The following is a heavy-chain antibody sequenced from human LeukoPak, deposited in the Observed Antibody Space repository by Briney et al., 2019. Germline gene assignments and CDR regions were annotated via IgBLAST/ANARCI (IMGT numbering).Heavy chain of an antibody. D-gene: IGHD1-7*01. V-gene: IGHV3-21*04. CDR3: AKRLPGTTPFDY. CDR2: ISSSSSYI. Sequence: PGGSLRLSCAASGFTFSSYSMNWVRQAPGKGLEWVSSISSSSSYIYYADSVKGRFTISRDNSKNTLYLQMNSLRAEDTAVYYCAKRLPGTTPFDYWGQGTLVTVSS. CDR1: GFTFSSYS. J-gene: IGHJ4*02.